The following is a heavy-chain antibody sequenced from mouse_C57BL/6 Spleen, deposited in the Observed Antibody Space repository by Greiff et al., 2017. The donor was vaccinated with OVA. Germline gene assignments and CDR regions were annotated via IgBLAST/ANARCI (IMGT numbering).Heavy chain of an antibody. D-gene: IGHD5-1*01. V-gene: IGHV5-16*01. CDR2: INYDGSST. J-gene: IGHJ2*01. CDR1: GFTFSDYY. Sequence: DVKLQESEGGLVQPGSSMKLSCTASGFTFSDYYIAWVRQVPEKGLEWVANINYDGSSTYYLDSLKSRFIISRDNAKNILYLQMSSLKSEDTATYYCAREVPDYVDYWGQGTTLTVSS. CDR3: AREVPDYVDY.